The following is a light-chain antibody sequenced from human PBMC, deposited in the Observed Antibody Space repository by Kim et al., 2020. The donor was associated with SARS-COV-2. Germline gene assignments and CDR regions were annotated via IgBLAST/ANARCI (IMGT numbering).Light chain of an antibody. V-gene: IGKV1-33*01. CDR3: QQYFDLPIT. J-gene: IGKJ5*01. Sequence: DIQMTQFPSSLSASVGDRVTITCRASQKISNYLSWYQQKRPGTSPKLLIYDGFSLDSGVPPRFSGSLSGTDFTLTIRGLQPEDFATYYCQQYFDLPITFGQGTRLEIK. CDR1: QKISNY. CDR2: DGF.